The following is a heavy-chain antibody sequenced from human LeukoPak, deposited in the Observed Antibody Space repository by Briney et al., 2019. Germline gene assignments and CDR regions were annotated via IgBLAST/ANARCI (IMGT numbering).Heavy chain of an antibody. CDR2: ISTGSNFI. Sequence: GGSLRLSCAASGFTFSSYTMNWVRQAPGKGLEWVSSISTGSNFIYYADSVKGRLTISRDNAKNSMYLQMNSLRAEDTAVYYCARDTTLNWFDPWGQGTLVTVSS. J-gene: IGHJ5*02. CDR3: ARDTTLNWFDP. CDR1: GFTFSSYT. V-gene: IGHV3-21*01. D-gene: IGHD1-1*01.